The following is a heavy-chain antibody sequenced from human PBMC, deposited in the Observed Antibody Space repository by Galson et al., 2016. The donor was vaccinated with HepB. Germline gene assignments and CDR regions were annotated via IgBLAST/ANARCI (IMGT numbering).Heavy chain of an antibody. CDR2: ISGSGDIV. CDR1: GFIFSGYY. CDR3: ARDGAASGFWRLVDY. Sequence: SLRLSCAASGFIFSGYYMAWIRQAPGKGLEWLSYISGSGDIVYYADSVRGRFTISRDNAKHSLYLQMSSLRADDTALYYRARDGAASGFWRLVDYWGQGVLVTVSS. D-gene: IGHD3-3*01. J-gene: IGHJ4*02. V-gene: IGHV3-11*01.